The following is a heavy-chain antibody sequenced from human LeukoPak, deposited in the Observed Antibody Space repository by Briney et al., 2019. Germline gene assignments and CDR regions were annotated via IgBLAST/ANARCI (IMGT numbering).Heavy chain of an antibody. CDR1: GFSVSSNY. D-gene: IGHD5-12*01. V-gene: IGHV3-66*01. CDR2: IYSGGST. CDR3: ARDAPPIVATPIDY. Sequence: GGSLRLSCAASGFSVSSNYMSWVRQAPGKGLEWVSVIYSGGSTYNADSVKDRFTISRDNSKNTLYLQMNSLRAEDTAVYYCARDAPPIVATPIDYWGQGTLVTVSS. J-gene: IGHJ4*02.